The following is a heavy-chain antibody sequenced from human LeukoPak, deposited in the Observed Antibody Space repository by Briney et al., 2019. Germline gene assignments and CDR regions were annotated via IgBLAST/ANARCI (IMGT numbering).Heavy chain of an antibody. Sequence: PGGSLRLSCAASGFTFSGYWMSWVRQAPGKGLEWVANIKQDGSEKYYVDSAKGRFTISRDNAKNSLYLQMNSLRAEDTAVYYCARDSEGLLRGAYFDYWGQGTLVTVSS. J-gene: IGHJ4*02. CDR3: ARDSEGLLRGAYFDY. CDR2: IKQDGSEK. D-gene: IGHD3-3*01. V-gene: IGHV3-7*01. CDR1: GFTFSGYW.